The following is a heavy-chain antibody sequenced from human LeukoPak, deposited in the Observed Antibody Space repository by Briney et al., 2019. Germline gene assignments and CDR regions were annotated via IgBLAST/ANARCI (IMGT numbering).Heavy chain of an antibody. J-gene: IGHJ6*03. V-gene: IGHV1-2*02. D-gene: IGHD3-10*01. CDR1: GYTFTGYY. Sequence: ASVTVSCKASGYTFTGYYMHWVRQAPGQGLEWMGWINPNSGGTNYAQKFQGRVTMTRDTSISTAYMELSRLRSDDTAVYYCARGYYYGSGLYYYYYMDVWGKGTTVTVSS. CDR2: INPNSGGT. CDR3: ARGYYYGSGLYYYYYMDV.